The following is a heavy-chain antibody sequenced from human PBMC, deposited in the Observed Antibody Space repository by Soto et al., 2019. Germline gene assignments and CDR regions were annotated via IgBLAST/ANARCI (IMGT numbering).Heavy chain of an antibody. CDR3: ARDRPPDY. Sequence: SVKVSCKASGYTFTAYYVHWVRQAPGQGLEWMGWINPNTGGTTYAQHFQGRVTMTRDTSINTAYMELSSLTSDDTALYYCARDRPPDYWGQGTLVTVYS. J-gene: IGHJ4*02. CDR1: GYTFTAYY. CDR2: INPNTGGT. V-gene: IGHV1-2*02.